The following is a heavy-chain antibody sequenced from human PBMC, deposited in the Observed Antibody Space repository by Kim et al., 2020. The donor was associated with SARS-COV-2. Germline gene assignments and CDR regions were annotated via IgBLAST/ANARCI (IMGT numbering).Heavy chain of an antibody. J-gene: IGHJ4*02. D-gene: IGHD3-10*01. V-gene: IGHV4-4*02. Sequence: SETLSLTCAVSGGSISSSNWWSWVRQPPGKGLEWIGEIYHSGSTNYNPSLKSRVTISVDKSKNQFSLKLSSVTAADTAVYYCARGGRGAIPQQFTYWGQGTLVTVSS. CDR3: ARGGRGAIPQQFTY. CDR1: GGSISSSNW. CDR2: IYHSGST.